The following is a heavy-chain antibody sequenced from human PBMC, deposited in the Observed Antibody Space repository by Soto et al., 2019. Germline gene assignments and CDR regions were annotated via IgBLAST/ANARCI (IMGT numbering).Heavy chain of an antibody. CDR3: TGGPPNWGFDS. CDR1: GYTYTSYD. CDR2: MSPKTANT. V-gene: IGHV1-8*01. D-gene: IGHD7-27*01. J-gene: IGHJ5*01. Sequence: ASVKVSCKASGYTYTSYDINWVRQTAGQGLEWMGWMSPKTANTGYAQKFQDRVTMTRSTSISTAYMELSSLTSEDTAVYYCTGGPPNWGFDSWGQGTPVTVSS.